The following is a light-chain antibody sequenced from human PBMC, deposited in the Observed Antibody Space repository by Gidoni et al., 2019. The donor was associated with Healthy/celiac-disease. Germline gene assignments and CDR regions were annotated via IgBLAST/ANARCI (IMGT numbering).Light chain of an antibody. CDR3: MQALQTPVT. V-gene: IGKV2-28*01. Sequence: IVMTQSPLSLPVTPGEPAYISCTSRQSLLHINGYNYLYWYLQKPGQSPQLLIYLGSNRASGVPDRFSGSVSGTDFTLKISRVEAEDVGVYYCMQALQTPVTFGQGTRLEIK. CDR2: LGS. CDR1: QSLLHINGYNY. J-gene: IGKJ5*01.